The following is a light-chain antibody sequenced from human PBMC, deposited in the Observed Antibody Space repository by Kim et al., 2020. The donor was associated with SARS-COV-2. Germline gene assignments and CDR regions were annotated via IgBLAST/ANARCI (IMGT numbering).Light chain of an antibody. V-gene: IGLV1-47*01. Sequence: ELTQPPSASGTPGQTVTISCSGDTSNIGSNSVQWYRQYPGTAPKLLTSKKSQWLDGFSGSKSGTSASLAISGLRSDDEADYYCLTWDDSLSAVVFGGGTQLTVL. J-gene: IGLJ2*01. CDR3: LTWDDSLSAVV. CDR1: TSNIGSNS. CDR2: KKS.